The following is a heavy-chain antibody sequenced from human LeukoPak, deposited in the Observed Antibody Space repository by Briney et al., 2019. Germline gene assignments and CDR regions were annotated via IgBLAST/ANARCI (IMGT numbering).Heavy chain of an antibody. CDR1: GYIFTSYY. D-gene: IGHD2-15*01. CDR2: INPSGCST. Sequence: GASVKVSCKACGYIFTSYYMHWVRQAPGQGLEGMGIINPSGCSTSYAQKFQGRVTMTRDTSTSTVYMELSSLRSEATAVYYCARDSVVVAATPRLYYYYYYMDVWGKGTTVTVSS. V-gene: IGHV1-46*01. J-gene: IGHJ6*03. CDR3: ARDSVVVAATPRLYYYYYYMDV.